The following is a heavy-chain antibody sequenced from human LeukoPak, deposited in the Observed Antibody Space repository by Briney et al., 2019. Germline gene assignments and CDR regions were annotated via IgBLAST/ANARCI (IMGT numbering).Heavy chain of an antibody. D-gene: IGHD6-19*01. CDR3: ARGSGWYQYGMDV. Sequence: ASVKVSCKASGYTFTGYYMHWVRQAPGQGLEWMGWINPNSGGTNYAQKFQGRVTMTRDTSISTAYMELSRPISDDTAVYYCARGSGWYQYGMDVWGQGTTVTVSS. V-gene: IGHV1-2*02. J-gene: IGHJ6*02. CDR2: INPNSGGT. CDR1: GYTFTGYY.